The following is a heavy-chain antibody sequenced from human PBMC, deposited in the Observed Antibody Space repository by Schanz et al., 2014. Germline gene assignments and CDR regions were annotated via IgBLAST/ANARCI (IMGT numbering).Heavy chain of an antibody. D-gene: IGHD1-26*01. V-gene: IGHV3-30*03. Sequence: VQLVESGGGLVQPGRSLRLSCAASGFTFSNFGMHWVRQAPGKGLEWVAVISYDGSKKYYADSVKGRFTISRDNSKNAEFQQMNSLRAENTAVYYCAVDPLYSGSYYLGRYFDYWGQGTLVTVSS. CDR1: GFTFSNFG. J-gene: IGHJ4*02. CDR3: AVDPLYSGSYYLGRYFDY. CDR2: ISYDGSKK.